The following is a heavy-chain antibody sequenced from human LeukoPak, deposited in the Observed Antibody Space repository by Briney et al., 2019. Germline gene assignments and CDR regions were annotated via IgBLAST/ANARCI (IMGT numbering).Heavy chain of an antibody. CDR3: AKLVVRGSYFSYFDY. CDR2: IYTSGST. J-gene: IGHJ4*02. Sequence: SETLSLTCAVFGGSFSGYYWSWVRQPAGKGLEWIGRIYTSGSTNYNPSLKSRVTMSVDTSKNQFSLKLSSVTAADTAVYYCAKLVVRGSYFSYFDYWGQGTLVTVSS. CDR1: GGSFSGYY. D-gene: IGHD1-26*01. V-gene: IGHV4-59*10.